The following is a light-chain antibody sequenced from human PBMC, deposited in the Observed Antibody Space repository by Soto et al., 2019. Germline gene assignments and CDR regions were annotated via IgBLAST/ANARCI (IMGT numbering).Light chain of an antibody. V-gene: IGKV3D-20*02. CDR3: QQRSTRPPLS. CDR1: ESISSSY. Sequence: EIVLTQSPGTLSLSPGERATLSCRATESISSSYLAWYQQKPGQAPRLLIYAASTRATGTPARFSGSGSGTDFTLTIASLEPEDFAVYYCQQRSTRPPLSFGGGTKVDIK. CDR2: AAS. J-gene: IGKJ4*01.